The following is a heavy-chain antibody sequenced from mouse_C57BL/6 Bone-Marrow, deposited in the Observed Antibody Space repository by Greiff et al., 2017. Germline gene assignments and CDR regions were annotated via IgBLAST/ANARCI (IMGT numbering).Heavy chain of an antibody. Sequence: QVQLQQSGAELAKPGASVQLSCKASGYTFTSYWMHWVKPRPGQGLEWIGYINPSSGYTKYNQKFKDKATLTADKSSSTHYMQMSRLTSEDSAVYYCARNFFTTIVAWYAIDYWGQGTSVTVSS. J-gene: IGHJ4*01. CDR3: ARNFFTTIVAWYAIDY. V-gene: IGHV1-7*01. CDR1: GYTFTSYW. D-gene: IGHD1-1*01. CDR2: INPSSGYT.